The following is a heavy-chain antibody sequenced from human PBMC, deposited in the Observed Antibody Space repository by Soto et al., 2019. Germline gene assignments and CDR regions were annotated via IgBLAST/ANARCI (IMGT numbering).Heavy chain of an antibody. CDR1: GYIFTSYD. CDR2: MNPNSGNT. D-gene: IGHD3-9*01. Sequence: ASVKVSCKASGYIFTSYDINWVRQATGQGLEWMGWMNPNSGNTGYAQKFQGRVTMTRNTSISTAYMELSSLRSEDTAVYYCARLTAYYDILTGYYKKYYYYGMDVWGQGTTVTVSS. J-gene: IGHJ6*02. CDR3: ARLTAYYDILTGYYKKYYYYGMDV. V-gene: IGHV1-8*01.